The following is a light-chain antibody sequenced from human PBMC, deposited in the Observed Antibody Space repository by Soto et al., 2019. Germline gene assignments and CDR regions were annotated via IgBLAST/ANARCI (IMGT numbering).Light chain of an antibody. CDR2: AAS. CDR3: QQFNVYPLT. Sequence: DIQLTQSPSFLSASVGDRVTITCRASQGIRDFLAWYQQKPGKAPKLLIYAASTLQAGVPTIFSGFASGTDVTLTITNLQPADSATYYCQQFNVYPLTFGGGTKVEI. V-gene: IGKV1-9*01. CDR1: QGIRDF. J-gene: IGKJ4*01.